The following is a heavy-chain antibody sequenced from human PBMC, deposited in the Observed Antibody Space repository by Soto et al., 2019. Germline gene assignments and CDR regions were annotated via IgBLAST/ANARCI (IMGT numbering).Heavy chain of an antibody. D-gene: IGHD5-12*01. V-gene: IGHV3-23*01. CDR3: AKIAAREMATILGRYYFDY. CDR2: ISGSGGST. J-gene: IGHJ4*02. CDR1: GFTFSSYA. Sequence: EVQLLESGGGLVQPGGSLRLSCEASGFTFSSYAMSWVRQAPGKGLEWVSAISGSGGSTYYADSVKGRFTISRDNSKHTLYLKMNSLRAEDTAVYYCAKIAAREMATILGRYYFDYWGQGTLVTVSS.